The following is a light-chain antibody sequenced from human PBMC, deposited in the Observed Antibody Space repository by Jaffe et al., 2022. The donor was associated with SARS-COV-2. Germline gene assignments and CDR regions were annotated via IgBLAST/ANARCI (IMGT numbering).Light chain of an antibody. J-gene: IGKJ3*01. CDR1: QDINKK. V-gene: IGKV1-33*01. CDR2: DAS. Sequence: DIQMTQSPSSLSASVGDRVTITCQASQDINKKLNWYQQKPGKAPKLLIYDASNLETGVSSRFSGSGSGTEFTFTISSLQPEDIATYYCQRYATFGPGTTVDIK. CDR3: QRYAT.